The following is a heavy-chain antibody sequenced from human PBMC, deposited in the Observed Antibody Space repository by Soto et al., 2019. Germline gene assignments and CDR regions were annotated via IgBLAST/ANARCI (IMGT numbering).Heavy chain of an antibody. Sequence: GGSLRLSCAASGFTFSSYGMHWVRQAPGKGLEWVAVISYDGSNKYYADSVKGRFTISRDNSKNTLYLQMNSLRAEDTAVYYCANWDIVVVVADRGRYYYMDVWGKGTTVTVSS. D-gene: IGHD2-15*01. CDR3: ANWDIVVVVADRGRYYYMDV. J-gene: IGHJ6*03. V-gene: IGHV3-30*18. CDR2: ISYDGSNK. CDR1: GFTFSSYG.